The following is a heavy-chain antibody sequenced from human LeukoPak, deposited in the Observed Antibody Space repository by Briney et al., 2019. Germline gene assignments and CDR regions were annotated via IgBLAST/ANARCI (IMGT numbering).Heavy chain of an antibody. V-gene: IGHV3-30-3*01. CDR3: ARDQGDYDFWSGFYDY. J-gene: IGHJ4*02. D-gene: IGHD3-3*01. CDR2: ISYDGSNK. CDR1: GFTFSSYA. Sequence: PGGSLRLSCAASGFTFSSYAMHWVRQAPGKGLEWVAVISYDGSNKYYADSVKGRFTISRDNSKNTLYLQMNSLRAEDTAVYYCARDQGDYDFWSGFYDYWGQGTLVTVSS.